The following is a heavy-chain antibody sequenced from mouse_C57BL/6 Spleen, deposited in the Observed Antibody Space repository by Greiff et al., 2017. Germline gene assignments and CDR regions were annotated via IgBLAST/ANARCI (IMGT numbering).Heavy chain of an antibody. CDR1: GYTFTSYW. J-gene: IGHJ4*01. Sequence: QVQLQQPGAELVRPGSSVKLSCKASGYTFTSYWMDWVKQRPGQGLEWIGNIYPSDSETHYNQKFKDKATLTVDKSSSTAYMQLSSLTSEDSAVYYCAREGGYYGSRYYYAMDYWGQGTSVTVSS. D-gene: IGHD1-1*01. CDR2: IYPSDSET. CDR3: AREGGYYGSRYYYAMDY. V-gene: IGHV1-61*01.